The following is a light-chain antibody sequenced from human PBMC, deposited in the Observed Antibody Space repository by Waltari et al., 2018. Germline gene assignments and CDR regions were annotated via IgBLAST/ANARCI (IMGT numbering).Light chain of an antibody. Sequence: EIVLTQSPATLSLSPGERATLSCRASQGVSTFLAWYQQKPGQSPRLLIYDVSFRATGIPIRFSGSGSETDFTLTISSLEPEDFAVYYCQQRRNWPTFGGGTKVEVK. V-gene: IGKV3-11*01. CDR2: DVS. CDR1: QGVSTF. CDR3: QQRRNWPT. J-gene: IGKJ4*01.